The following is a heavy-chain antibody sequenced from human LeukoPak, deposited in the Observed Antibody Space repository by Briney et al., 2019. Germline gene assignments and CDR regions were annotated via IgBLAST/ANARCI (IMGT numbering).Heavy chain of an antibody. CDR3: ARDLGIAAAGTIDP. Sequence: ASVKVSCKASGYTFTGYYMHWVRQAPGQELEWMGWNNPNSGGTNYAQKFQGRVTMTRDTSISTAYMELSRLRSDDTAVYYCARDLGIAAAGTIDPWGQGTLVAVSS. CDR1: GYTFTGYY. D-gene: IGHD6-13*01. J-gene: IGHJ5*02. V-gene: IGHV1-2*02. CDR2: NNPNSGGT.